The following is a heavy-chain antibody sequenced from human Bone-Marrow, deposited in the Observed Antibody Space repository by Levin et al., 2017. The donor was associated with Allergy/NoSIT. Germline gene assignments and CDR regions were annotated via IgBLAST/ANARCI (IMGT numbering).Heavy chain of an antibody. J-gene: IGHJ4*02. D-gene: IGHD2-2*01. V-gene: IGHV3-23*01. Sequence: GASVKVSCEASGFIFPSYAMSWVRQAPGKGLEWVSAIRGSGDETYYTDSVKGRFTISRDNSKNTMSLQMNSLRAEDTADYYCVKDRVIPVGLFDYWGLGTPVTVSS. CDR1: GFIFPSYA. CDR2: IRGSGDET. CDR3: VKDRVIPVGLFDY.